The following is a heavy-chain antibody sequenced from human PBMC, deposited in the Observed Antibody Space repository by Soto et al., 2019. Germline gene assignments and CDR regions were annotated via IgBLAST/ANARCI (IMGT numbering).Heavy chain of an antibody. J-gene: IGHJ6*03. V-gene: IGHV3-23*01. CDR2: ISGSGGST. CDR3: ATRGGAYGGYYYYYYMDV. D-gene: IGHD2-15*01. Sequence: GGSLRLSCAASGFTFSSYAMSWVRQAPGKGLEWVSAISGSGGSTYYADSVKGRFTISRDNSKNTLYLQMNSLRAEDTAVYYCATRGGAYGGYYYYYYMDVWGKGTTVTVSS. CDR1: GFTFSSYA.